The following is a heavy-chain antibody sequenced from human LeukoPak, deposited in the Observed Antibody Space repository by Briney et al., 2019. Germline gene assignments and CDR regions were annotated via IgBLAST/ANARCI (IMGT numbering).Heavy chain of an antibody. V-gene: IGHV3-66*01. CDR1: GFTFSSYG. Sequence: GGSLRLSCAASGFTFSSYGMHWVRQAPGKGLEWVSVIYSGGSTYYADSVKGRFTISRDNSKNTLYLQMNSLRAEDTAVYYCARVGGVDYWGQGTLVTVSS. J-gene: IGHJ4*02. CDR2: IYSGGST. CDR3: ARVGGVDY. D-gene: IGHD1-26*01.